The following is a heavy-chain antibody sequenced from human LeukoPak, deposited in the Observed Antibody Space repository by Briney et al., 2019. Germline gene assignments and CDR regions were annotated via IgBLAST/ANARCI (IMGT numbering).Heavy chain of an antibody. CDR3: ARVVVVPAAIPSY. J-gene: IGHJ4*02. CDR2: IRYDGSNK. D-gene: IGHD2-2*02. Sequence: GGSLRLSCAASGFTFSSYGMHWVRQAPGKGLEWVAFIRYDGSNKYYADSVKGRFTISRDNAKNSLYLQMNSLRAEDTAVYYCARVVVVPAAIPSYWGQGTLVTVSS. V-gene: IGHV3-30*02. CDR1: GFTFSSYG.